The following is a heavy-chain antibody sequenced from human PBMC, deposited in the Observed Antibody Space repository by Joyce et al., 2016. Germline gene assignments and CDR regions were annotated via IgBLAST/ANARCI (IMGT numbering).Heavy chain of an antibody. CDR2: ISGHSGNK. V-gene: IGHV1-18*04. CDR1: GYTFTSYA. Sequence: QVQLVQSGVEVKKPGASVKLSCMASGYTFTSYAISWVRQAPGQGLEWMGWISGHSGNKKYAQEFQGRVTMTTDTSTSTAYMELRSLRSDDTAVYYCAREGNILWLGDLLYYFDYWGQGTLVTVSS. J-gene: IGHJ4*02. D-gene: IGHD3-10*01. CDR3: AREGNILWLGDLLYYFDY.